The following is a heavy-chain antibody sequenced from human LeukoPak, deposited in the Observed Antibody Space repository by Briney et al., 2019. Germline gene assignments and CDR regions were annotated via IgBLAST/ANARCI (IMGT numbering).Heavy chain of an antibody. CDR2: ISGSGGST. Sequence: GGSLRLSCGASGFTFSSYAMSWVRQAPEKGLEWASAISGSGGSTYYGDSVKGRFTISRDNSKNTLYLQMNSLRAEDTAVYNCAKDRRRDDVLTGSFSDWGQGTLVTVSS. CDR1: GFTFSSYA. V-gene: IGHV3-23*01. D-gene: IGHD3-9*01. J-gene: IGHJ4*02. CDR3: AKDRRRDDVLTGSFSD.